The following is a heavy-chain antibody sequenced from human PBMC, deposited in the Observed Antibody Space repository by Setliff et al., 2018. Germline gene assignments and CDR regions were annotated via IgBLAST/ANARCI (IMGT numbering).Heavy chain of an antibody. CDR1: GFTFSSYG. CDR3: AKAGYCSGTSCPDYYYMDV. CDR2: IRNDGKNK. D-gene: IGHD2-2*01. J-gene: IGHJ6*03. Sequence: PGESLKISCAASGFTFSSYGMHWVRQAPGKGLEWVAFIRNDGKNKFYADSVKGRFTISRDTSQNTLSLQMNSLRPEDTAVYYCAKAGYCSGTSCPDYYYMDVWGKGTTVTVSS. V-gene: IGHV3-30*02.